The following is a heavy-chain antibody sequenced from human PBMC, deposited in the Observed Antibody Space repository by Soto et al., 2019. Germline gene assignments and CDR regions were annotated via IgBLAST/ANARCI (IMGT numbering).Heavy chain of an antibody. V-gene: IGHV3-23*01. CDR3: AKGTGGNPSYYYGMDV. Sequence: PGGSLRLSCAASGFTFSSYAMSWVRQAPGKGLEWVSAISGSGGSTYYADSVKGRFNISRENSKNTLYLQMNSLRAEDTAVYYCAKGTGGNPSYYYGMDVWGQGTTVTVSS. D-gene: IGHD4-4*01. CDR2: ISGSGGST. CDR1: GFTFSSYA. J-gene: IGHJ6*02.